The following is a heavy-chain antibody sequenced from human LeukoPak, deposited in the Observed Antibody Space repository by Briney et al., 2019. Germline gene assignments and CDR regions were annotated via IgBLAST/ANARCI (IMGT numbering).Heavy chain of an antibody. CDR2: IIPIFGTA. J-gene: IGHJ6*03. V-gene: IGHV1-69*05. CDR3: ARASKRANYYYYYMDV. CDR1: GGTFSSYA. Sequence: SVKVSCNASGGTFSSYAISWVRQAPGQGLEWMGGIIPIFGTANYAQKFQGRVTITTDESTSTAYMELSSLRSEDTAVYYCARASKRANYYYYYMDVWGKGTTVTVSS.